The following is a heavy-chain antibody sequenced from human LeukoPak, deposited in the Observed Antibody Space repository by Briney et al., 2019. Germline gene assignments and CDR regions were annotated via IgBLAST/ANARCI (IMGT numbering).Heavy chain of an antibody. D-gene: IGHD2-15*01. CDR2: IIPIFGTA. CDR3: ARDRPRARYFDY. Sequence: GASVKVSCKASGGTFSSYAISWVRQAPGQGLERMGGIIPIFGTANYAQKFQGRVTITADKSTSTAYMELSSLKSEDTAVYFCARDRPRARYFDYWGQGTLVTVSS. V-gene: IGHV1-69*06. J-gene: IGHJ4*02. CDR1: GGTFSSYA.